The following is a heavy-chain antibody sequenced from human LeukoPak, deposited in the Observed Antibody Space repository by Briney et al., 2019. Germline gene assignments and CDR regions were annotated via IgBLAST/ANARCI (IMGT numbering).Heavy chain of an antibody. J-gene: IGHJ4*02. D-gene: IGHD4-23*01. Sequence: GGSLRLSCAASEFSVGSNYMTWVRQAPGKGLEWVSFIRSRSTTIYYADSVKGRFTISRDNAKNSLYLQMNSLRAEDTAVYYCARDFGRWFLDYWGQGTLVTVSS. CDR2: IRSRSTTI. CDR3: ARDFGRWFLDY. V-gene: IGHV3-48*04. CDR1: EFSVGSNY.